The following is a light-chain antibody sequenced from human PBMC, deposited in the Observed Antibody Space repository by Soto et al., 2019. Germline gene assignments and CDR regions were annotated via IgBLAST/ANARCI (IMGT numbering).Light chain of an antibody. CDR3: QHYDDWPRT. Sequence: EIVMTQSPATLSVSPGERATLSCRASQSVRGNLVWYQQKTGQSPSLLIFGASTRATGVPDRFSGSGSGAVFIITISSLPSEDFAIYYCQHYDDWPRTFGLGTKVEVK. V-gene: IGKV3-15*01. CDR2: GAS. J-gene: IGKJ1*01. CDR1: QSVRGN.